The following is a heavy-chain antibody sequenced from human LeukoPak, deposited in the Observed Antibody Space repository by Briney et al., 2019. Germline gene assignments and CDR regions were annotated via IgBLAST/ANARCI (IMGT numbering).Heavy chain of an antibody. D-gene: IGHD4-11*01. J-gene: IGHJ4*02. CDR2: IYPDDSNT. Sequence: GESLKISCKGSGYRFTTYWIGWVRQMPGKGLEWMGIIYPDDSNTRYSPSFQGQVTISADKSINTAYLQWSSLKASDTAIYYCARYANDHSNAGDYWGQGTLVTVSS. V-gene: IGHV5-51*01. CDR3: ARYANDHSNAGDY. CDR1: GYRFTTYW.